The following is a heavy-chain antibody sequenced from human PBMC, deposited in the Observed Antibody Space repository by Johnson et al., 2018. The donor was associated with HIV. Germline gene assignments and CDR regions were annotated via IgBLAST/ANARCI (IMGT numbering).Heavy chain of an antibody. CDR2: IKSKSDGGTT. D-gene: IGHD6-19*01. Sequence: VQLVESGGGLVKPGGSLRLSCAASGFTFSYAWMSWVRQAPGKGLEWVGRIKSKSDGGTTDYSAAVKGRFSISRDDSKNTLYLQMNSLRAEDTALYYCAKDRSTGWYPAFDIWGQGTMVTVSS. V-gene: IGHV3-15*01. CDR3: AKDRSTGWYPAFDI. CDR1: GFTFSYAW. J-gene: IGHJ3*02.